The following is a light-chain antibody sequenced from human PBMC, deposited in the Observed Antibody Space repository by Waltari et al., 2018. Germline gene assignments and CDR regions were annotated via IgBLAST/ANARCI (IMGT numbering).Light chain of an antibody. CDR3: QHHFRLPAT. V-gene: IGKV3-20*01. CDR1: QNICHY. J-gene: IGKJ1*01. Sequence: IVLTQSPGTLSLSPGERATLSCRASQNICHYLAWYQQKPGQAPRLLIYASSTRAAGIPDRFSGSGSGADFSLTITSLEPEDFAVYYCQHHFRLPATFGQGTKV. CDR2: ASS.